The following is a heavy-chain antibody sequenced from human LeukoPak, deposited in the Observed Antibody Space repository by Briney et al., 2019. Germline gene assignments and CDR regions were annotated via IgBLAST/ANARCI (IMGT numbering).Heavy chain of an antibody. CDR3: ARYAYQNFDY. V-gene: IGHV4-39*01. D-gene: IGHD2-2*01. CDR1: GGSISSSSYY. J-gene: IGHJ4*02. Sequence: SETLSLTCTVSGGSISSSSYYWGWIRQPPGKGLEWIGSIYCSGSTYYNPSLKSRVTISVDTSKNQFSLKLSSVTAADTAVYYCARYAYQNFDYWGQGTLVTVPS. CDR2: IYCSGST.